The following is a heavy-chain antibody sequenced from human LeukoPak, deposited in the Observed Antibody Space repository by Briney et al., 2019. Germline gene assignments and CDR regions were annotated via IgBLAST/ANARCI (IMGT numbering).Heavy chain of an antibody. CDR3: ARHIRLTTVTTAPDY. CDR2: IYYTGST. V-gene: IGHV4-39*01. D-gene: IGHD4-17*01. Sequence: PSETLSLTCTVSGGSISSSSFYWGWIRQPPGKGLEWIGSIYYTGSTYYNPSLQSRVTISVDTSKNHFSLRLSSVTAADTAVYYCARHIRLTTVTTAPDYWGQGTLVTVSS. CDR1: GGSISSSSFY. J-gene: IGHJ4*02.